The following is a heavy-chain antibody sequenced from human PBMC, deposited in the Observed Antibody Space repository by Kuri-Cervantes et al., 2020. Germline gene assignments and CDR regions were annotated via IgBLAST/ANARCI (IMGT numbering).Heavy chain of an antibody. D-gene: IGHD5-18*01. V-gene: IGHV3-74*01. J-gene: IGHJ4*02. CDR3: ARGVGYSYDDY. Sequence: ADSVKGRFTISRDNAKNTLYLQMNSLRAEDTAVYYCARGVGYSYDDYWGQGTLVTVSS.